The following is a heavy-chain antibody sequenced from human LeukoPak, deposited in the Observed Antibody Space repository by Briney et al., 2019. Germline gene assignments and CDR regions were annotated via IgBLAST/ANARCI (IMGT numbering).Heavy chain of an antibody. D-gene: IGHD3-3*01. CDR3: ATISDFWSKPHDAFDI. Sequence: ASVKVSCKVSGYTLTELSMNWVRQAPGKGLEWMGGFDPEDGETIYAQKFQGRVNITEDTSTDTAYMELSSLRSEDTAVYYCATISDFWSKPHDAFDIWGQGTMVTVSS. CDR1: GYTLTELS. V-gene: IGHV1-24*01. J-gene: IGHJ3*02. CDR2: FDPEDGET.